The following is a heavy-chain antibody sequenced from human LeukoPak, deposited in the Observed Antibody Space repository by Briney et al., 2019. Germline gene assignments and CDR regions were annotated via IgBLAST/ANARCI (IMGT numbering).Heavy chain of an antibody. Sequence: SETLSLTCAVYGGSFSGYYWSWIRQPPGTGLEWIGEINHSGSTNYNPSLKSRVTISVDTSKNQFSLKLSSVTAADTAVYYCAGNCSSTSCDSRNWFDPWGQGTLVTVSS. CDR3: AGNCSSTSCDSRNWFDP. CDR2: INHSGST. CDR1: GGSFSGYY. J-gene: IGHJ5*02. D-gene: IGHD2-2*02. V-gene: IGHV4-34*01.